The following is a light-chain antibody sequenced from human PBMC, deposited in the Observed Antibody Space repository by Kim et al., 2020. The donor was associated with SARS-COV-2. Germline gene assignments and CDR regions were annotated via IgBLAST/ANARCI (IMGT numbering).Light chain of an antibody. CDR3: QQYGSSPQT. J-gene: IGKJ1*01. CDR2: GAF. CDR1: ESVKPNF. Sequence: EIVLTQSPGTLSMSPGDRATLPCRASESVKPNFLAWYQHKPGQAPRLLIYGAFHRATGTPDRFNGSGSGTDFTLTISRLEPEDFAVYYCQQYGSSPQTFGQGTKVDIK. V-gene: IGKV3-20*01.